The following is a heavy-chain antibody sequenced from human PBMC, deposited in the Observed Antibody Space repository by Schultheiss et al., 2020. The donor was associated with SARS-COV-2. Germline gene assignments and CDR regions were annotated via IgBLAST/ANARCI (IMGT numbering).Heavy chain of an antibody. CDR1: GFTFSSYA. CDR3: AKDRSGYEDYYYYGMDV. Sequence: GGSLRLSCAASGFTFSSYAMHWVRQAPGKGLEWVAVISYDGSNKYYADSVKGRFTISRDNSKNTLYLQMNSLRAEDTAVYYCAKDRSGYEDYYYYGMDVWGQGTTVTVSS. CDR2: ISYDGSNK. V-gene: IGHV3-30*04. D-gene: IGHD5-12*01. J-gene: IGHJ6*02.